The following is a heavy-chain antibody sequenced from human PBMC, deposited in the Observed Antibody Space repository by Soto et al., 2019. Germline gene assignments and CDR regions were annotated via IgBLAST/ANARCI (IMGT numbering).Heavy chain of an antibody. Sequence: SGPTLVNPTQTLTLTCTFSGLSLSTGGMCVNWIRQPPGKALEWLARIDWEDDKYYTTSLKTRLTISKDTSKNQVVLRMTNMDPVDTATYYCARAYYYGSGRGLDIWGQGTMVTVSS. CDR3: ARAYYYGSGRGLDI. V-gene: IGHV2-70*11. D-gene: IGHD3-10*01. CDR1: GLSLSTGGMC. CDR2: IDWEDDK. J-gene: IGHJ3*02.